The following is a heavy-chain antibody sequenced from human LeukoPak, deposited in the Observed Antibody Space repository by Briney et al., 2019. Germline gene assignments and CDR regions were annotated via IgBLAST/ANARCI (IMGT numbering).Heavy chain of an antibody. CDR2: IYSSGST. J-gene: IGHJ4*02. Sequence: GGSLRLSCAPSGFTFSTYAMIWVRQAPGKGLEWVSVIYSSGSTYYADSVKGRFTISRDNSRNTLYLQMNSLRAEDTAVYYCARGLSITLVFFESWGQGTLVTVSS. D-gene: IGHD2/OR15-2a*01. V-gene: IGHV3-66*01. CDR3: ARGLSITLVFFES. CDR1: GFTFSTYA.